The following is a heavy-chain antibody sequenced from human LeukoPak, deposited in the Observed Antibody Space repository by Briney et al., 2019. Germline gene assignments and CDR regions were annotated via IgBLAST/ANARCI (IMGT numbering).Heavy chain of an antibody. CDR2: IYTSGST. J-gene: IGHJ4*02. CDR1: GGSISSYY. D-gene: IGHD4-17*01. CDR3: AKEKFRIRTTVTQFCFGY. V-gene: IGHV4-4*07. Sequence: SETLSLTCTVSGGSISSYYWSWIRQPAGKGLEWIGRIYTSGSTNHNPSLKSRVTMSVDTSKNQFSLKLSSVTAADTAVYYCAKEKFRIRTTVTQFCFGYWGQGTLVTVSS.